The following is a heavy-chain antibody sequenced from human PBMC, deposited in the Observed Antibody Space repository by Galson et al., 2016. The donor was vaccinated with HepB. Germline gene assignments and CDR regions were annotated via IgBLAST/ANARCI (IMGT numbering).Heavy chain of an antibody. J-gene: IGHJ6*02. CDR1: GFTFDDYA. V-gene: IGHV3-9*01. Sequence: SLRLSCAASGFTFDDYAMHWVRQAPGKGLEWVSSISWNSDVIAYADSVRGRFTVTRDNTRNPLYLHMNSLGPEDTALYYCAKDRVASINFGMDVWGQGTTVTVSS. CDR3: AKDRVASINFGMDV. D-gene: IGHD5-12*01. CDR2: ISWNSDVI.